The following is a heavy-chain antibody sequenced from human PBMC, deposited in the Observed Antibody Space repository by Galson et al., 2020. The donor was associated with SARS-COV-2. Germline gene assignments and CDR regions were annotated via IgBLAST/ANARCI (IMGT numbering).Heavy chain of an antibody. Sequence: GESLKISCTASGFTFGDYAMSWFRQAPGKGLEWVGFIRSKAYGGTTEYAASVKGRFTISRDDSKSIAYLQMNSLKTEDTAVYYCTRVEIVVVPAARPDNWFDPWGQGTLVTVSS. V-gene: IGHV3-49*03. J-gene: IGHJ5*02. CDR3: TRVEIVVVPAARPDNWFDP. CDR2: IRSKAYGGTT. CDR1: GFTFGDYA. D-gene: IGHD2-2*01.